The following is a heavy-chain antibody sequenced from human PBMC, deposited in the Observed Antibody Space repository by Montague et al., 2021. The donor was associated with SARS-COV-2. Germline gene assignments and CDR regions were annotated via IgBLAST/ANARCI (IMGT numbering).Heavy chain of an antibody. V-gene: IGHV4-34*01. D-gene: IGHD2-2*01. Sequence: SETLSLTCAVYGGSFSGYYCCWIRQPPGKGLEWIGEINHSGRTNXNPSLKSRVTISVDTSKNQFSLKLSSVTAADTAVYYCARARQDVVVPALGIGAYYYYYYMDVWGKGTTVTVS. CDR2: INHSGRT. CDR1: GGSFSGYY. CDR3: ARARQDVVVPALGIGAYYYYYYMDV. J-gene: IGHJ6*03.